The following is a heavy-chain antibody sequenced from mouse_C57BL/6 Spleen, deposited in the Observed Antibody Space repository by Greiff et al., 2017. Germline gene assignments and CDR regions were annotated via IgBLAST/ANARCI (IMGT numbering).Heavy chain of an antibody. CDR1: GYTFTSYT. V-gene: IGHV1-4*01. CDR3: AREFITTVHWYFDV. CDR2: INPSSGYT. Sequence: LVESGAELARPGASVKMSCKASGYTFTSYTMHWVQQRPGPGLEWIGYINPSSGYTKYNQKFKDKATLTADKSSSTAYMQLSSLTSEDSAVDYCAREFITTVHWYFDVWGTGTTVTVSS. D-gene: IGHD1-1*01. J-gene: IGHJ1*03.